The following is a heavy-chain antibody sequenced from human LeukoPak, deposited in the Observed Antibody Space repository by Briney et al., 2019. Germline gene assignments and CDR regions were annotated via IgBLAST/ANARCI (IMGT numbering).Heavy chain of an antibody. CDR2: INPNTGGA. Sequence: ASVRVSCKASGYTFADYFIHWARQAPGQGLEWMGRINPNTGGAEYAPKFQGWVTMTRDTSISTAYVEVNRLISDDTAVYYCARDLTSPSNWEFDYWGQGTLVIVSS. D-gene: IGHD1-26*01. CDR3: ARDLTSPSNWEFDY. J-gene: IGHJ4*02. V-gene: IGHV1-2*04. CDR1: GYTFADYF.